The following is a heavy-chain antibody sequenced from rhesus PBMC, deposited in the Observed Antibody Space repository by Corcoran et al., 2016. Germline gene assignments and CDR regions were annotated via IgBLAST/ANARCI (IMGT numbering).Heavy chain of an antibody. V-gene: IGHV4-106*01. CDR1: GGSISDSYY. CDR2: IYVRGGST. J-gene: IGHJ6*01. Sequence: QVQLQESGPGLVKPSETLSLTCAVPGGSISDSYYWSWIRQPPGKGLEWIGYIYVRGGSTSSNPSLKSRFTISTATSKTQFSLKLSSVTAADTAVYYCARGSSSYGLDSWGQGVVVTVSS. CDR3: ARGSSSYGLDS. D-gene: IGHD6-19*01.